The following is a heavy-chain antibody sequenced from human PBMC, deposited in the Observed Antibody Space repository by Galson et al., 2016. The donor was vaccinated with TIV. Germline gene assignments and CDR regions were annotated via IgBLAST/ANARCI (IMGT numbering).Heavy chain of an antibody. CDR1: GITSRSYW. Sequence: SLRLSCAVSGITSRSYWLSWVRQAPGKGLEWVANIKEDGTEKYYVDSVKGRFTISRDNNAKNSLYLQMSSLRDEDTAVYYCARDSSGWSFDYWGQGTLVTVSS. V-gene: IGHV3-7*01. D-gene: IGHD6-19*01. CDR3: ARDSSGWSFDY. CDR2: IKEDGTEK. J-gene: IGHJ4*02.